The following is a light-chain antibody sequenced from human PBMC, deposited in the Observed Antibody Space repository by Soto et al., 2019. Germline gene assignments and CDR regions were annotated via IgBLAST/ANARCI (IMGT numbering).Light chain of an antibody. CDR2: KIS. J-gene: IGKJ1*01. V-gene: IGKV2-24*01. Sequence: DLVLTQAPLSSPVTLGQPASISCRSSQSLVHSDGNTYLSWLHQRPGQPPRLLIYKISKRFSGVPDRFSGSGAGTDLTLTVTRVEAEDVGVYYCMQATHSPWAFGLGTKVEIK. CDR1: QSLVHSDGNTY. CDR3: MQATHSPWA.